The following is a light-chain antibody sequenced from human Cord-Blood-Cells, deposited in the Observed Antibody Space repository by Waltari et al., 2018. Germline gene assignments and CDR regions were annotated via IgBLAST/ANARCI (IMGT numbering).Light chain of an antibody. J-gene: IGKJ2*01. Sequence: EIVLTQSPATLSLSPGERATLPCRASQRVSSYLAWYQQKPGPAPRLLIYDASNRATGIPARFSGSGSGTDFTLTISSLEPEDFAVYYCQQRSNWPYTFGQGTKLEIK. CDR1: QRVSSY. CDR3: QQRSNWPYT. V-gene: IGKV3-11*01. CDR2: DAS.